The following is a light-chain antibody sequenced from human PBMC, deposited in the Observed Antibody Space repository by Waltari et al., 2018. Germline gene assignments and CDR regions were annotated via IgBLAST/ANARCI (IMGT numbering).Light chain of an antibody. CDR3: SSYATSNTVV. J-gene: IGLJ2*01. CDR1: NSDIDAYDY. CDR2: DVS. V-gene: IGLV2-14*03. Sequence: SALHQPASVSGSPGQSITISCTGPNSDIDAYDYVSWDQQHPGKAPKLILYDVSGRPSGISNRFSGSKSDNTASLTISGLQDEDEADYYCSSYATSNTVVFGGGTKVTVL.